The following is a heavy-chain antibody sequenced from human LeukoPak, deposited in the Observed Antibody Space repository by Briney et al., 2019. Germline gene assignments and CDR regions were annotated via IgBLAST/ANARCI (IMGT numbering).Heavy chain of an antibody. J-gene: IGHJ4*02. CDR2: MNPNSGNT. CDR1: GYSFINYG. Sequence: GASVKGSCKASGYSFINYGINWVRQATGQGLEWMGWMNPNSGNTGYAQKFQGRVTMTRNTSISTAYMELSSLRSEDTAVYYCARGGRRRWLQLELYFDYWGQGTLVTVSS. D-gene: IGHD5-24*01. CDR3: ARGGRRRWLQLELYFDY. V-gene: IGHV1-8*02.